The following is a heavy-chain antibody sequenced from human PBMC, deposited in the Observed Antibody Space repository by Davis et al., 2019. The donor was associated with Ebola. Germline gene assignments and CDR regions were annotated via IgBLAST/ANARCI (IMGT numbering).Heavy chain of an antibody. CDR3: ARGGEWFGELLYYYYGMDV. CDR1: GGSIISSSSY. CDR2: IYYSGIT. Sequence: MPSETLSLTCTVSGGSIISSSSYWGWIRQPPRKGLEWIGSIYYSGITYYNPSLKSRVTISVDTSKNQFSLKLSSVTAADTAVYYCARGGEWFGELLYYYYGMDVWGKGTTVTVSS. V-gene: IGHV4-39*07. D-gene: IGHD3-10*01. J-gene: IGHJ6*04.